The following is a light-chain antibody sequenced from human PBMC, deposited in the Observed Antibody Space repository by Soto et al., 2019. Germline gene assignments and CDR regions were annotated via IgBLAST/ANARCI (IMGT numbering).Light chain of an antibody. CDR2: DVS. CDR1: SRDVGGYNY. J-gene: IGLJ1*01. CDR3: SSYTSSSTLV. Sequence: QSDLTQPASVSGSPGPSITISCTGTSRDVGGYNYVSCYQQHPGKAPKLMIYDVSNRPSGVSNRFSGSKSGNSASLTISGLQAEDEADYYCSSYTSSSTLVFGTGTKVTVL. V-gene: IGLV2-14*01.